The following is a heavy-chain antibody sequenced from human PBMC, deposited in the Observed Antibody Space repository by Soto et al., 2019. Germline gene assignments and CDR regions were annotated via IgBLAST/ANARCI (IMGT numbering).Heavy chain of an antibody. D-gene: IGHD6-13*01. J-gene: IGHJ5*02. CDR2: IYYSGST. CDR1: GGSISSYY. V-gene: IGHV4-59*01. CDR3: AREVRSRAAGRHRRGHWFDP. Sequence: PSETLSLTCTVSGGSISSYYLSGIRQPPGKGLEWIGYIYYSGSTNDNPSLKSRVTISVSTSKYQFSLKLRSVTAADTAVYYCAREVRSRAAGRHRRGHWFDPCGHGTLVTVSS.